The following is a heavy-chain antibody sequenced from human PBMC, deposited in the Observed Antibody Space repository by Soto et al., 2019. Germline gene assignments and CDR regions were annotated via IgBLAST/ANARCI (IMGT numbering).Heavy chain of an antibody. CDR1: GGSISSSSYY. V-gene: IGHV4-39*01. J-gene: IGHJ4*02. CDR2: IYYSGST. CDR3: ARHGSGGGLYYFDY. Sequence: PSETLSLTCTVSGGSISSSSYYWGWIRQPPGKGLEWIGSIYYSGSTYYNPSLKSRVTISVDTSKNQFSLKLSSVTAADTAVYYCARHGSGGGLYYFDYWGQGTLVPVSS. D-gene: IGHD6-19*01.